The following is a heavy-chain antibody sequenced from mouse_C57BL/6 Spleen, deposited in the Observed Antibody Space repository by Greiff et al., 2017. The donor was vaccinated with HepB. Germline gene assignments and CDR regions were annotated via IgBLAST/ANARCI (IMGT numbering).Heavy chain of an antibody. CDR1: GFSLTSYG. CDR3: ARKNYSNYDYYAMDY. D-gene: IGHD2-5*01. Sequence: VQLVESGPGLVQPSQSLSITCTVSGFSLTSYGVHWVRQSPGKGPEWLGVIWSGGSTDYNAAFISRLSISKDNSKSQVFFKMNSLQADDTAIYYCARKNYSNYDYYAMDYWGQGTSVTVSS. V-gene: IGHV2-2*01. CDR2: IWSGGST. J-gene: IGHJ4*01.